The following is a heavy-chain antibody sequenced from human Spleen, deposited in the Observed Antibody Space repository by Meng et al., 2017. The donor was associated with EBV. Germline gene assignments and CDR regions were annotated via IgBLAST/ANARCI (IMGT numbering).Heavy chain of an antibody. D-gene: IGHD3-10*01. V-gene: IGHV4-30-4*08. CDR2: IFHSGSP. J-gene: IGHJ4*02. CDR1: RGSISSGDHY. CDR3: ARLGDLYYFGSGTYPPDY. Sequence: QVQRQGSGQVLVKPSQTLSLTCAVSRGSISSGDHYWNWFRQSPGRGLEWIGYIFHSGSPYYNPSLKSRVTMSVDTSSNQFSLNLRSVTAADTAVYYCARLGDLYYFGSGTYPPDYWGQGILVTVSS.